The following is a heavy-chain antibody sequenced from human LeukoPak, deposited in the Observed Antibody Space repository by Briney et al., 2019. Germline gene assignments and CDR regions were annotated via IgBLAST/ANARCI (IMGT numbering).Heavy chain of an antibody. D-gene: IGHD3-10*01. CDR3: ASDFMGMGLSSGSYYYYMDV. V-gene: IGHV3-48*03. CDR2: ISSSGSTI. Sequence: GGSLRLSCAASGFTFSSYEMNWVRQAPGKGLEWVSYISSSGSTIYYADSVKGRFTISRDNAKNSLYLQMNSLRAEDTAVYYCASDFMGMGLSSGSYYYYMDVWGKGTTVIISS. J-gene: IGHJ6*03. CDR1: GFTFSSYE.